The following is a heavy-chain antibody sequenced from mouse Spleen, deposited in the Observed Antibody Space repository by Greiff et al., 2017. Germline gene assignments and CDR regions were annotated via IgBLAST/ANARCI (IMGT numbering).Heavy chain of an antibody. CDR3: TRLTGTGNFDY. Sequence: VQLQQSGAELVRPGASVKLSCKASGYTFTSYWINWVKQRPGQGLEWIGNIYPSDSYTNYNQKFKDKATLTVDKSSSTAYMQLSSPTSEDSAVYYCTRLTGTGNFDYWGQGTTLTVSS. V-gene: IGHV1-69*02. CDR2: IYPSDSYT. J-gene: IGHJ2*01. CDR1: GYTFTSYW. D-gene: IGHD4-1*01.